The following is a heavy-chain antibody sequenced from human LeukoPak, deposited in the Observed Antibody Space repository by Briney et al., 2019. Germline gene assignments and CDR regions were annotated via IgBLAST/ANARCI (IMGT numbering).Heavy chain of an antibody. V-gene: IGHV1-69*10. Sequence: SVNVSCKASGGTFTIYAIGWVRQAPGQGVEWMVRIIPIFGIANYTQKFQGRVTITADKSTSTAYTELSSLRSEDTAVYYCARDQWSYYDSQPQRNAACDIWGQGTMVTVSS. CDR3: ARDQWSYYDSQPQRNAACDI. CDR2: IIPIFGIA. CDR1: GGTFTIYA. D-gene: IGHD3-22*01. J-gene: IGHJ3*02.